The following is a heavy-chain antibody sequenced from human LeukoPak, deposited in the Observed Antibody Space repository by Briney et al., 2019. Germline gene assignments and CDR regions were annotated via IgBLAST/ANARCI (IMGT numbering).Heavy chain of an antibody. CDR3: ARHRPAYGSGPPDY. CDR2: IYTSGST. CDR1: GGSISSYY. V-gene: IGHV4-4*09. J-gene: IGHJ4*02. D-gene: IGHD3-10*01. Sequence: PSETLSLTCTVSGGSISSYYWSWIRQPPGKGLEWIGYIYTSGSTNYNPSLKSRVTISVDTSKNQFSLKLSSVPAADTAVYYCARHRPAYGSGPPDYWGQGTLVTVSS.